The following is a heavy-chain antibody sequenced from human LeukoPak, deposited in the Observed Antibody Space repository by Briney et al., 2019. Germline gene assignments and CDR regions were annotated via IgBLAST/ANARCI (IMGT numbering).Heavy chain of an antibody. Sequence: SETLSLTCTVSGGSISSYYWSWIRQPAGKGLEWIGRIYTSGSTNYNPSLKSRVTMSVDTSKNQFSLKLSSVTAADTAVYYCARQYYYDSSGYWGDNRFDPWGQGTLVTVSS. CDR1: GGSISSYY. CDR2: IYTSGST. CDR3: ARQYYYDSSGYWGDNRFDP. D-gene: IGHD3-22*01. V-gene: IGHV4-4*07. J-gene: IGHJ5*02.